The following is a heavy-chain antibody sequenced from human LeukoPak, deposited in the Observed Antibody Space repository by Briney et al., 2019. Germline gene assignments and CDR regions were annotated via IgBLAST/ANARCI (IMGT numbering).Heavy chain of an antibody. CDR1: GFTFSSYS. Sequence: PGGSLRLSCAASGFTFSSYSMNWVRQAPGKGLEWVSSISSSSSYIYYADSVKGRFTISRDNARNSLYLQMNSLRAEDTAVYYCARVSLGYCSGGSCYYYYYMDVWGKGTTVTVSS. D-gene: IGHD2-15*01. CDR3: ARVSLGYCSGGSCYYYYYMDV. V-gene: IGHV3-21*01. J-gene: IGHJ6*03. CDR2: ISSSSSYI.